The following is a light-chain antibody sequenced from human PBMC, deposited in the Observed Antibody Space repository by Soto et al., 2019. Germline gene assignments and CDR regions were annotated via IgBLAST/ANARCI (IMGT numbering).Light chain of an antibody. J-gene: IGKJ3*01. CDR2: GAS. Sequence: EIVLTQSPGTLSLPPGERATLSCRASQSVSSSYLAWYQQKPGPAPRLLIYGASSRATGIPDRFSGSGSGTDFTLTISRLEPEDFAVYYCQQYGSSQFTFGPGTKVDIK. CDR1: QSVSSSY. CDR3: QQYGSSQFT. V-gene: IGKV3-20*01.